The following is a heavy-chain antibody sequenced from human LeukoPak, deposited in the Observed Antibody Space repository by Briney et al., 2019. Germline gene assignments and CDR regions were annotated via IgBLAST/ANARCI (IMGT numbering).Heavy chain of an antibody. Sequence: GGSLRLSCAASGFTFSSYAMHWVRQAPGKGLEWVAVISYDGGNKYYADSVKGRFTISRDNSKNTLYLQMNSLRPEDTAVYYCARDRSSGWYNNWFDPWGQGTLVTVSS. CDR1: GFTFSSYA. D-gene: IGHD6-19*01. CDR2: ISYDGGNK. V-gene: IGHV3-30-3*01. J-gene: IGHJ5*02. CDR3: ARDRSSGWYNNWFDP.